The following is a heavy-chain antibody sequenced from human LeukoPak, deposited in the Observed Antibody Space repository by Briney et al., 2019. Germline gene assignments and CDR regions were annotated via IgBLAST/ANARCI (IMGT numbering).Heavy chain of an antibody. V-gene: IGHV3-7*01. J-gene: IGHJ4*02. Sequence: GGSLRLSCAASGFTFSSYWMSWVRQAPGKGLEWVANIKKDGSPNYYVDSVKGRFTISKDNAKNSLYLQMNSLRAGDTAVYYCATENYGSLAGWGQGTLVTVSS. CDR1: GFTFSSYW. CDR3: ATENYGSLAG. D-gene: IGHD2-15*01. CDR2: IKKDGSPN.